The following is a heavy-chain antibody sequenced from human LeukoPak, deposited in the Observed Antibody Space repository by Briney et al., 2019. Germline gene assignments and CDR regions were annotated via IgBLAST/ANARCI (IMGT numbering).Heavy chain of an antibody. V-gene: IGHV3-23*01. D-gene: IGHD6-25*01. CDR2: ISGSGGRT. CDR1: GFTACTYA. J-gene: IGHJ1*01. CDR3: AKVDGIAAAADVEYFQH. Sequence: RGSLRLSPAASGFTACTYATRAGSDAPGKRVQRGSAISGSGGRTYSADSARGGCTLSRDNSIKTLYLQMNRLRAENTAGYSSAKVDGIAAAADVEYFQHWGQGSLVTVSS.